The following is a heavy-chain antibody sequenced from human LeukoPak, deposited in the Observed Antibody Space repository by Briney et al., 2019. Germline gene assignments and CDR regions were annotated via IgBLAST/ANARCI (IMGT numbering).Heavy chain of an antibody. D-gene: IGHD3-16*01. CDR2: IYTSGST. J-gene: IGHJ4*02. V-gene: IGHV4-61*02. CDR3: ARDFGLGYIDY. Sequence: PSETLSLTCTVSGASISSGSYYWSWIRQPAGKGLEWIGRIYTSGSTNYNPSLKSRVTISVDKSKNQFSLKLSSVTAADTAVYYCARDFGLGYIDYWGQGTLVTVSS. CDR1: GASISSGSYY.